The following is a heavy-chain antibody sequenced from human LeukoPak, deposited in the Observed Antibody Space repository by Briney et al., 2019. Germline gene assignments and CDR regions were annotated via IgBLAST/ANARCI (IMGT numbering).Heavy chain of an antibody. CDR1: GGTFSSYA. CDR2: IIPIFGIA. Sequence: GSSVKISCKASGGTFSSYAISWVRQAPGQGLEWMGRIIPIFGIANYARKFQGRVTITADKSTSTAYMELSSLRSEDTAVYYCAREYSSGWYWFDPWGQGTLVTVSS. J-gene: IGHJ5*02. V-gene: IGHV1-69*04. D-gene: IGHD6-19*01. CDR3: AREYSSGWYWFDP.